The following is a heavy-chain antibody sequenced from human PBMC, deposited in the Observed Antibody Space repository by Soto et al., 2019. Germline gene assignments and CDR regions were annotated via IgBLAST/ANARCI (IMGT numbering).Heavy chain of an antibody. V-gene: IGHV3-48*02. J-gene: IGHJ6*02. CDR2: ISRSSTGI. Sequence: EVQLVESGGGLVQPGGSLRLSCAASGFTFSLYSMSWVRQAPGKGLEGVSYISRSSTGIHYADSLKGRFTISRDEATNSMHLQMNSLRDGDTAVYYCARAVTWGLDVWGQGTTVSISS. D-gene: IGHD3-10*01. CDR3: ARAVTWGLDV. CDR1: GFTFSLYS.